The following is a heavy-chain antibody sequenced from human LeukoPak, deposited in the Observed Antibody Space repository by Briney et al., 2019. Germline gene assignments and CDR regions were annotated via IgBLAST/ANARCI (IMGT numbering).Heavy chain of an antibody. CDR2: ISGSGGST. CDR3: AKESRYCSSTSCYLGIYYYYGMDV. CDR1: GFTFSSDA. D-gene: IGHD2-2*01. J-gene: IGHJ6*02. Sequence: GGSLRLSCAASGFTFSSDAMSWVRQAPRKGLEWISAISGSGGSTYYADSVKGRFTISRDNSKNTLYLQMNSLRAEDTAVYYCAKESRYCSSTSCYLGIYYYYGMDVWGQGTTVTVSS. V-gene: IGHV3-23*01.